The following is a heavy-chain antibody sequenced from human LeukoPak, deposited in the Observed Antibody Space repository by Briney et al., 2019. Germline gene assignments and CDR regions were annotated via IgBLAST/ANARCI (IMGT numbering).Heavy chain of an antibody. D-gene: IGHD3-10*01. CDR2: ISSSSSYI. V-gene: IGHV3-21*01. CDR3: AKEMFTMVREGIDY. Sequence: GGSLRLSCAASGFTFSSYSMNWVRQAPGKGLEWVSSISSSSSYIYYADSVKGRFTISRDNAKNSLYLQMNSLRAEDTAVYYCAKEMFTMVREGIDYWGQGTLVTVSS. CDR1: GFTFSSYS. J-gene: IGHJ4*02.